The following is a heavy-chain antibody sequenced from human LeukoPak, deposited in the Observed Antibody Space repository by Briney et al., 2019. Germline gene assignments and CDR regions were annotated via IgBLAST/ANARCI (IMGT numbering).Heavy chain of an antibody. J-gene: IGHJ5*02. V-gene: IGHV1-2*04. CDR3: ARGAIAVAGEHWFDP. Sequence: ASVKVSCKASGYTFTGYYMHWVRQAPGQGLEWMGWINPNSGGTNYAQKFQGWVTMTRDTSISTAYMELSRLRSDDTAVYYCARGAIAVAGEHWFDPWGQGTLVTVSS. CDR2: INPNSGGT. CDR1: GYTFTGYY. D-gene: IGHD6-19*01.